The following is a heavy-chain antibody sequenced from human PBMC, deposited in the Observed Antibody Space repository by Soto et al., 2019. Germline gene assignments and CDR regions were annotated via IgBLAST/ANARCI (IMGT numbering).Heavy chain of an antibody. V-gene: IGHV3-23*01. J-gene: IGHJ5*02. CDR2: ISGSGGST. D-gene: IGHD6-19*01. CDR3: AKFGGSSGWSSWFDP. CDR1: GFTFNSYA. Sequence: EVQLLESGGDLVQPGGSLRLSCAASGFTFNSYAMSWVRQAPGKGLEWVSGISGSGGSTYYADSVKGRFTISRDNSKNALNLQMNSLRAEDTAVYYCAKFGGSSGWSSWFDPWGQGTLVTVSS.